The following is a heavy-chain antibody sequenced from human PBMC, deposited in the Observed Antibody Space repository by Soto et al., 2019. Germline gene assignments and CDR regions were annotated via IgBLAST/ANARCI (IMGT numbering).Heavy chain of an antibody. D-gene: IGHD2-2*02. Sequence: GGSLRLSCAPSGLTFGNFDMQWVRQVAGKGLEWVSAIGAARDPYYLGSVKGRFTISRENAKNSVYLQMNDLRAGDSAVYYCARAYTGRLPRRADYYYAMDVWGQGTTVTGSS. CDR2: IGAARDP. CDR3: ARAYTGRLPRRADYYYAMDV. CDR1: GLTFGNFD. V-gene: IGHV3-13*05. J-gene: IGHJ6*02.